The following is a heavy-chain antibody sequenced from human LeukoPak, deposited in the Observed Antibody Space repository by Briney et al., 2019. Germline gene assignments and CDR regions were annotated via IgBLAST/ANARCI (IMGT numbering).Heavy chain of an antibody. CDR3: AVDERLHSSGWSY. V-gene: IGHV6-1*01. CDR1: GDSVSSNSAA. J-gene: IGHJ4*02. CDR2: TYYRSKWYN. Sequence: SQTLSLTCAISGDSVSSNSAAWNCIRQSPSRGLEWQGRTYYRSKWYNDYAVSVKSRITINPDTSKNQFALQLNSVTPEDTAVYYCAVDERLHSSGWSYWGQGTLVTVSS. D-gene: IGHD6-19*01.